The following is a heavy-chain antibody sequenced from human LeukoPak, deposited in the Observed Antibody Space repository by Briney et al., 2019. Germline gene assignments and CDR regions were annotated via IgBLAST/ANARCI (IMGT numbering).Heavy chain of an antibody. CDR3: ARSPSGYCSSTSWYRGHMWGAFDI. J-gene: IGHJ3*02. CDR2: IYSGGST. D-gene: IGHD2-2*02. CDR1: GFTVSSNY. V-gene: IGHV3-53*01. Sequence: GGSLRLSCAASGFTVSSNYMSWVRQAPGKGLEWVSVIYSGGSTYYADSVKGRFTISRDNAKNSLYLQMNSLRAEDTAVYYCARSPSGYCSSTSWYRGHMWGAFDIWGQGTMVTVSS.